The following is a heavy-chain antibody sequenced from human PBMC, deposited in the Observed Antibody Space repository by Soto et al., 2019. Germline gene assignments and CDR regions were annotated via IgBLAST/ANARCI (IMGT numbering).Heavy chain of an antibody. CDR3: ARRERYYGSPGWFDP. V-gene: IGHV4-39*01. J-gene: IGHJ5*02. D-gene: IGHD3-10*01. Sequence: LSLTFSVSGGSISSFTYYWGWIRQPPGKGLEWIGTVYYNENTYYNPPLKSRVTITVDTAKNQFSLNLRSVTAADTAMYFCARRERYYGSPGWFDPWGPGTLVTVSS. CDR1: GGSISSFTYY. CDR2: VYYNENT.